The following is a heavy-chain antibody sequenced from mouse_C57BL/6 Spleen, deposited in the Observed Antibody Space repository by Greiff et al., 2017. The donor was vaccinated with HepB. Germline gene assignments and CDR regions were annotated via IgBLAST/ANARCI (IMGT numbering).Heavy chain of an antibody. D-gene: IGHD1-1*02. CDR1: GYTFTSYW. V-gene: IGHV1-69*01. CDR3: ARYTGNWYFDV. CDR2: IDPSDSYT. Sequence: QVQLQQSGAELVMPGASVKLSCKASGYTFTSYWMHWVKQRPGQGLEWIGEIDPSDSYTNYNQKFKGKSTLTVDKSSSTAYMQLSSLTSEDSAVYYCARYTGNWYFDVWGTGTTVTVSS. J-gene: IGHJ1*03.